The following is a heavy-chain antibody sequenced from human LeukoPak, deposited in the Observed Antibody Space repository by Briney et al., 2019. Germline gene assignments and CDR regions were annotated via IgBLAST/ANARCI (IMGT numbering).Heavy chain of an antibody. V-gene: IGHV4-39*01. Sequence: PSETLSLTCTVSGGSISSSSYYWGWIRQPPGTGLEWIGSIYYSGSTYYNPSLKSRVTISVDTSKNQFSLKLSSVTAADTAVYYCASYPLWNDGIYNWFDPWGQGTLVTVSS. CDR3: ASYPLWNDGIYNWFDP. D-gene: IGHD1-1*01. J-gene: IGHJ5*02. CDR2: IYYSGST. CDR1: GGSISSSSYY.